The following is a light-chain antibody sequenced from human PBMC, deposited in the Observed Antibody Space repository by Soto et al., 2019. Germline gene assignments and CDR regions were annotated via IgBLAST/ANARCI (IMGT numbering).Light chain of an antibody. CDR1: QSVLYSSNNKNY. V-gene: IGKV4-1*01. Sequence: DIVMTQSPDSLAVSLGERATINCKSSQSVLYSSNNKNYLAWYQQKPGQPPKLLIYWASTRESGVPDRFSGSGSGTDFTLTISSLQAEDVAVYYCQQYYNTGACGQGTKVEIK. J-gene: IGKJ1*01. CDR3: QQYYNTGA. CDR2: WAS.